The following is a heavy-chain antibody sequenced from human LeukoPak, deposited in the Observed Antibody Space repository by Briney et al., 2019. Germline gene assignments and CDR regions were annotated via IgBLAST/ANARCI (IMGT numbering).Heavy chain of an antibody. Sequence: GGSLRLSSAAPGFTFCSHSRNWVRQAPGKGLEWVSSISSSSSYIYYTDSVKGRFTISRDNAKNSLYLQMNSLRAEDTAVYYCSRTSSNTSGEDVWCQGTTVTVSS. CDR1: GFTFCSHS. V-gene: IGHV3-21*01. CDR2: ISSSSSYI. J-gene: IGHJ6*02. CDR3: SRTSSNTSGEDV. D-gene: IGHD6-25*01.